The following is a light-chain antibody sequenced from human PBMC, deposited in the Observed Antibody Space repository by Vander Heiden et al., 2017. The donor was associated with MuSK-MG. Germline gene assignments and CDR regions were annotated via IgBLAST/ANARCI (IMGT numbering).Light chain of an antibody. J-gene: IGLJ3*02. Sequence: QSALTQPASVSGSPGQSITISCTGTSSDVGSYNLFPWYQQHPGKAPKLMIYEVSKRPSGVSNRFSGSKSDNTASLTISGLQAEDEADYYCCSYAGSSTLVFGGGTKLTVL. CDR2: EVS. CDR1: SSDVGSYNL. V-gene: IGLV2-23*02. CDR3: CSYAGSSTLV.